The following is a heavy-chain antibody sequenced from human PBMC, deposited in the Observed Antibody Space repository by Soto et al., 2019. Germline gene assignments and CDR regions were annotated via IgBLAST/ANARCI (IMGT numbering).Heavy chain of an antibody. D-gene: IGHD6-6*01. Sequence: SETLSLTCTVSGGSISSGGYYWSCIRLHPGKGLEWIGYIYYSGSTYYNPSLKSRVTISVETYKNQFSLKLSSVTAADTAVYYWARGGSSSDRYYYYYGMDVWGQGTTVT. CDR2: IYYSGST. CDR1: GGSISSGGYY. J-gene: IGHJ6*02. CDR3: ARGGSSSDRYYYYYGMDV. V-gene: IGHV4-31*03.